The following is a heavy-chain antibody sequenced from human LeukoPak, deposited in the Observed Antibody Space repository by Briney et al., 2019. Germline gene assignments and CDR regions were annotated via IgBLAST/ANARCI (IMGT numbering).Heavy chain of an antibody. J-gene: IGHJ4*02. CDR2: IKQDGSEK. Sequence: GGSLRLSCAASGFTFSSYGMSWVRQAPGKGLEWVANIKQDGSEKYYADSVKGRFTISRDNAKNSLYLQMNSLRAEDTAVYYCARDSRGALVYWGQGTLVTVSS. D-gene: IGHD3-10*01. V-gene: IGHV3-7*01. CDR3: ARDSRGALVY. CDR1: GFTFSSYG.